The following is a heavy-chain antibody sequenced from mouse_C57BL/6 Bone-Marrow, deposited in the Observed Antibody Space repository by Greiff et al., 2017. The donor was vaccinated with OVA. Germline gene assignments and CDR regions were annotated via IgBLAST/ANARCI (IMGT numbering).Heavy chain of an antibody. CDR3: ARSSNTWFAY. D-gene: IGHD2-5*01. CDR1: GYTFTSYW. Sequence: QVQLQQPGAELVKPGASVKLSCKASGYTFTSYWMQWVKQRPGQGLERIGEIDPSDSYTNYNQKFKGKATLTVDTSSSTAYMQLSSLTSEDSAVYYCARSSNTWFAYWGQGTLVTVSA. V-gene: IGHV1-50*01. CDR2: IDPSDSYT. J-gene: IGHJ3*01.